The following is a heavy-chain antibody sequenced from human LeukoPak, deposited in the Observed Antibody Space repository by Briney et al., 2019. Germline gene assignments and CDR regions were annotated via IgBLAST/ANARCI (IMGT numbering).Heavy chain of an antibody. CDR2: INPSGGST. Sequence: ASVKVSCKASGYTFTNYYMHWVRHAPGQGLEWMGIINPSGGSTSYAQKFQGRVTMTRDTSTSTVYMELSSLRSEDTAVYCCARDRGTGRSDDAFDIWGQGTMVTVSS. V-gene: IGHV1-46*01. J-gene: IGHJ3*02. CDR1: GYTFTNYY. CDR3: ARDRGTGRSDDAFDI. D-gene: IGHD2-8*02.